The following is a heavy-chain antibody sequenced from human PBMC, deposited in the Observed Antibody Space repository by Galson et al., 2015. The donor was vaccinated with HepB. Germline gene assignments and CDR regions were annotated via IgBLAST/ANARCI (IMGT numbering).Heavy chain of an antibody. CDR2: ILYDGSNK. CDR1: GFIFSHYG. Sequence: SLRLSCAASGFIFSHYGMHWVRQAPGKGLEWVAVILYDGSNKWYADSVKGRFTISRDNSKNTLYLQMNSLRVEDTAVYYCAKGPYGGDSYIFDIWGQGTMVTVSS. CDR3: AKGPYGGDSYIFDI. J-gene: IGHJ3*02. V-gene: IGHV3-30*18. D-gene: IGHD4-23*01.